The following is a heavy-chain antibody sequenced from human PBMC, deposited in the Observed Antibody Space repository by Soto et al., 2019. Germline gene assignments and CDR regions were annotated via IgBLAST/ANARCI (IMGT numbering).Heavy chain of an antibody. CDR3: ASGRSYYYYYYGMDV. J-gene: IGHJ6*02. CDR2: IIPIFGTA. Sequence: SVKVSCKASGGTFSSYAISWVRQAPGQGPEWMGGIIPIFGTANYAQKFQGRVTITADKSTSTAYMELSSLRSEDTAVYYCASGRSYYYYYYGMDVWGQGTTVTVSS. V-gene: IGHV1-69*06. CDR1: GGTFSSYA.